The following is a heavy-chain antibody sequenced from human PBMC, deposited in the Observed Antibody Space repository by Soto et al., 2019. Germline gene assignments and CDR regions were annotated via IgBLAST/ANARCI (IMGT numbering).Heavy chain of an antibody. D-gene: IGHD2-2*01. Sequence: EASVKVSCKASGYTFTSYGISWVRQAPGQGLEWMGWISAYNGNTNYAQKLQGRVTMTTDTSTSTAYMELRSLRSDDTAVYYCARVAIVVVPAAINDYWGQGTLVTVSS. CDR2: ISAYNGNT. V-gene: IGHV1-18*01. J-gene: IGHJ4*02. CDR1: GYTFTSYG. CDR3: ARVAIVVVPAAINDY.